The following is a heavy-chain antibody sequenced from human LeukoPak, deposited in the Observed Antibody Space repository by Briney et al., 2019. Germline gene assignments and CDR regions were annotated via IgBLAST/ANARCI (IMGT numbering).Heavy chain of an antibody. CDR1: GGTFSRHS. Sequence: GASVTVSCKASGGTFSRHSISWVRQSPGQGLEWMGGITPMFGTSNYAQKFQGRVTITADESTSTAYMELSSLRSEDTAVYYCARDSSEFRSLLFHWGQGTLVTVSS. CDR2: ITPMFGTS. V-gene: IGHV1-69*13. CDR3: ARDSSEFRSLLFH. D-gene: IGHD1-14*01. J-gene: IGHJ1*01.